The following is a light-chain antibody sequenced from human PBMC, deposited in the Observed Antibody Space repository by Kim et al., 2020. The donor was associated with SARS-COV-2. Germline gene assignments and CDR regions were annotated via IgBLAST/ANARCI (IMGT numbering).Light chain of an antibody. Sequence: EVIMTQSPGNLSVSPGHIATLSCRASQSVTNKLAWYQHRHGQPPKLLIYDASTRASGVPARFTGRGSGTEFTLTISSLQSEDFAVYFCQQYYLWPPLTFAGGTRVEIK. CDR3: QQYYLWPPLT. CDR1: QSVTNK. V-gene: IGKV3-15*01. CDR2: DAS. J-gene: IGKJ4*01.